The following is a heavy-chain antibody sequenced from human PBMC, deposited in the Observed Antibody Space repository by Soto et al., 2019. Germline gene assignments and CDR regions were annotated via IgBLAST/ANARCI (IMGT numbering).Heavy chain of an antibody. J-gene: IGHJ6*02. V-gene: IGHV4-34*01. CDR1: GGSFSGYY. D-gene: IGHD3-3*01. Sequence: QVQLQQWGAGLLKPSETLSLTCAVYGGSFSGYYWSWIRQPPGKGLEWIGEINHSGSTNYNPSLKSRVTISEDTSKNQFSLTLSSVTAADTAVYYCARNGSYYDFWSGYYFGGGMDVWGQGTTVTVSS. CDR2: INHSGST. CDR3: ARNGSYYDFWSGYYFGGGMDV.